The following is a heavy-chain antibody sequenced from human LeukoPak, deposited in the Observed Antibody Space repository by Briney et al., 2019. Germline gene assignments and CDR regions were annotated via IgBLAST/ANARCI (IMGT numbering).Heavy chain of an antibody. V-gene: IGHV1-8*01. CDR2: MNPNSGNT. Sequence: GASVKVSCKASGYTFTSYDINWVRQATGQGLEWMGWMNPNSGNTGYAQKFQGRVTMTRNTSISTAYMELSSLRSEDTAVYYCARGSFHGGYSGYEDFDYWGQGTLVTVSS. D-gene: IGHD5-12*01. CDR3: ARGSFHGGYSGYEDFDY. J-gene: IGHJ4*02. CDR1: GYTFTSYD.